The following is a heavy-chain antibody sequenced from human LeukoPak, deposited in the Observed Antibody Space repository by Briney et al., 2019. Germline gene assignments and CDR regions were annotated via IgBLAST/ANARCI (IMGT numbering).Heavy chain of an antibody. CDR3: VRPYGMNDTCYSYYDY. V-gene: IGHV5-51*01. CDR2: IYSGDCGT. Sequence: GESLKISCKGSGYRFTNYWNGWVRQMPGGGLEWMGSIYSGDCGTKYGPSLQGQVTLSADKSIATVYLQWSSLKASDTAMYYCVRPYGMNDTCYSYYDYWGQGTMLTVPS. CDR1: GYRFTNYW. D-gene: IGHD2-21*02. J-gene: IGHJ4*02.